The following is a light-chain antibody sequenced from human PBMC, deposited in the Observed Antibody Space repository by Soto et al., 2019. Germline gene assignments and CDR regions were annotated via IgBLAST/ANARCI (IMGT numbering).Light chain of an antibody. CDR2: EVS. Sequence: QSVLTQPASVSGSPGQSITISCTGTSADVGGYAYVSWYQKYPGKAPKLVISEVSNRPSGVSNRFSGSKSGNTASLTISGLQAEDEADYYCSSYTSSSTYVFGTGTKLTVL. V-gene: IGLV2-14*01. CDR1: SADVGGYAY. CDR3: SSYTSSSTYV. J-gene: IGLJ1*01.